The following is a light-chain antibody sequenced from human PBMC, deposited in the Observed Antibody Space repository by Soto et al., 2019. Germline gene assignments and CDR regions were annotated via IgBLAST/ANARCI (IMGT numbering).Light chain of an antibody. CDR3: QQYRGKPFT. CDR2: DAS. J-gene: IGKJ2*01. V-gene: IGKV1-5*01. CDR1: QSIDSW. Sequence: DIQMTQSPSTLSASVGDRVTIACRASQSIDSWLAWYQQKPGKAPKFLIYDASDLESGVPSRFSGSGSGTEFTLTISSLQPDDFPTYYCQQYRGKPFTFGQGTKVEIK.